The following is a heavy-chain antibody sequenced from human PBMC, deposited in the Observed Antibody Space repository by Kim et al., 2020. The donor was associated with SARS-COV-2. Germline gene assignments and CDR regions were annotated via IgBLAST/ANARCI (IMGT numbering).Heavy chain of an antibody. V-gene: IGHV3-23*01. D-gene: IGHD5-18*01. CDR3: ARGRRYSYPKSTGY. J-gene: IGHJ4*02. Sequence: DTVTGRFTISRDNSKSTLYLQMNSLRAEDTAVYYCARGRRYSYPKSTGYWGQGTLVTVSS.